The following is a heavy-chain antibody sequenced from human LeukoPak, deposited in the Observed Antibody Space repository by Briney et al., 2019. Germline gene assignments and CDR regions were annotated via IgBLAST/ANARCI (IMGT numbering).Heavy chain of an antibody. CDR2: IYYSGST. D-gene: IGHD3-3*01. Sequence: ASETLSLTCTVSGGSISSSSYYWGWIRQPPGKGLEWIGSIYYSGSTYYNPSLKSRVTISVDTSKNQFSLKLSSVTAADTAVYYCARITIFGVIDYWGQGTLVTVSS. V-gene: IGHV4-39*07. CDR1: GGSISSSSYY. CDR3: ARITIFGVIDY. J-gene: IGHJ4*02.